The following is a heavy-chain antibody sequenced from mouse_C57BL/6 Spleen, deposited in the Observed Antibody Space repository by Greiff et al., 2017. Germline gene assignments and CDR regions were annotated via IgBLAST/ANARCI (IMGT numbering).Heavy chain of an antibody. J-gene: IGHJ4*01. CDR1: GFTFNTYA. D-gene: IGHD4-1*02. Sequence: EVMLVESGGGLVQPKGSLKLSCAASGFTFNTYAMHWVRQAPGKGLEWVARISSKSSNYATYYADSVKDRFTISRDDSQSMLYLQMNNLKTEDTAMYDCVRATGTPYARDYWGQGPAVPV. V-gene: IGHV10-3*01. CDR3: VRATGTPYARDY. CDR2: ISSKSSNYAT.